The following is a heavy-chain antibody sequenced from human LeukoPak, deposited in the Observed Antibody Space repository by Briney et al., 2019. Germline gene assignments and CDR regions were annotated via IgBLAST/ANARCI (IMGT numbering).Heavy chain of an antibody. CDR1: GFNLTDYW. CDR2: VKQDGSGE. CDR3: ARDRGYSTFDY. D-gene: IGHD4-23*01. Sequence: GGSLRLSCAASGFNLTDYWMSWVRQAPGKGLEWVANVKQDGSGEYYVDSVKGRFTISRDNAKNSVYLQMNSLRADDTAMYYCARDRGYSTFDYWGQGTLVTVSS. J-gene: IGHJ4*02. V-gene: IGHV3-7*01.